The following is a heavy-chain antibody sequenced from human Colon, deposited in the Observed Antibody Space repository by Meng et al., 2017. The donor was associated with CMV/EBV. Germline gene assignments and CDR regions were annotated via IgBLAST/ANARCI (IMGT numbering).Heavy chain of an antibody. V-gene: IGHV1-2*02. Sequence: ASVQVSCKASGYTFTGYYMHWVRQAPGRGLEWMGWINPNSGGTNYAQKFQGSVTMTRDTSISTAYMELSRLSSDDTAVYYCARYCSSTSCYHYYYYGMDVWGQGTTVTVSS. CDR3: ARYCSSTSCYHYYYYGMDV. CDR2: INPNSGGT. J-gene: IGHJ6*02. D-gene: IGHD2-2*01. CDR1: GYTFTGYY.